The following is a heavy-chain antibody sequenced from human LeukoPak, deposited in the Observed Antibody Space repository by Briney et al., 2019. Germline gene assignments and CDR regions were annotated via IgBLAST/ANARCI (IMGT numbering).Heavy chain of an antibody. J-gene: IGHJ4*02. V-gene: IGHV3-30*02. CDR3: AKDSNSGYVSVGPNY. Sequence: PGGSLRLSCQTSGFVFSNYGMHWVRQAPGKGLEWVAFVRYDGSNEYYADSVKGRFTISRDNFRNTLYLQMNSLRAEDTGVYSCAKDSNSGYVSVGPNYWGLGTLVTVSS. CDR2: VRYDGSNE. CDR1: GFVFSNYG. D-gene: IGHD5-12*01.